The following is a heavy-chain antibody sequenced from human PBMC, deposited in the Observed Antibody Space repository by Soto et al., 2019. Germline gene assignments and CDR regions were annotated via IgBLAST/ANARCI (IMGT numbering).Heavy chain of an antibody. CDR2: ISYDGVNK. CDR1: GFTFSTYG. J-gene: IGHJ4*02. V-gene: IGHV3-30*18. D-gene: IGHD1-1*01. Sequence: QVQLVESGGGVVQPGRSLRLSCAASGFTFSTYGMDWVRQAPGKGLEWVAVISYDGVNKYYADSVKGRFTISRDNSKNTLYLQMNSLRAEDTAVYYCAKSVYNWNDGFFDYWGQGTLVTVSS. CDR3: AKSVYNWNDGFFDY.